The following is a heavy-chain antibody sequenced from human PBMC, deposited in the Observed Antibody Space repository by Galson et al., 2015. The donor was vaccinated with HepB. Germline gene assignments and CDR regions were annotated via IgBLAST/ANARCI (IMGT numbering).Heavy chain of an antibody. D-gene: IGHD2-8*01. J-gene: IGHJ4*02. Sequence: SVKVSCKASGYTFTNHDINWVRQATGQGLEWMGWMNPDSGNTGYAQKFQGRVTMTRNTSIRTAYMELGSLRSEDTAVYYCARGRYCTSGACPDYLDNWGQGTLVTVSS. CDR2: MNPDSGNT. CDR3: ARGRYCTSGACPDYLDN. CDR1: GYTFTNHD. V-gene: IGHV1-8*01.